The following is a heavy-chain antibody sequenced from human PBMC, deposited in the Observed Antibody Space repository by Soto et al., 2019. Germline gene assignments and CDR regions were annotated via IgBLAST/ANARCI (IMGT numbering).Heavy chain of an antibody. J-gene: IGHJ4*02. D-gene: IGHD7-27*01. Sequence: QVQLVESGGGVVQPGRSLRLSCAASGFRCSSSPMHWVRQAPGKWPEWVALISYDGTNKFYADSVKGRFTISRDNSKSTLYLQVDSLRPEDVAVYYCARDPKTSGGQHWAFNYFDSWGQGTLVTVSS. CDR1: GFRCSSSP. V-gene: IGHV3-30-3*01. CDR3: ARDPKTSGGQHWAFNYFDS. CDR2: ISYDGTNK.